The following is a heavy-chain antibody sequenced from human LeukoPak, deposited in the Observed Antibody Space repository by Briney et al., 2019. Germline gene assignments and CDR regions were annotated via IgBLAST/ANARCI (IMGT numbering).Heavy chain of an antibody. CDR3: ARGTSGINGFSY. CDR1: GFTFSSYW. J-gene: IGHJ4*02. CDR2: INHDGSER. Sequence: GGSLRLSCAASGFTFSSYWMSWVRQAPGKGLEWVSNINHDGSERYYVDSVKGRFTISRDNAKNSLYLQMNSLRAVDTAVYYCARGTSGINGFSYWGLGTLVSV. V-gene: IGHV3-7*04. D-gene: IGHD2-8*01.